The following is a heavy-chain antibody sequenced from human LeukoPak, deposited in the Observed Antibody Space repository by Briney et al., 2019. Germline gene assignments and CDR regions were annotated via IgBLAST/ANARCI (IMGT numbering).Heavy chain of an antibody. CDR3: AKGWSRGTVTTLFDY. CDR1: GFTFDDYA. D-gene: IGHD4-17*01. CDR2: ISWNSGSI. J-gene: IGHJ4*02. V-gene: IGHV3-9*03. Sequence: GRSLRLSCAASGFTFDDYAMHWDRQAPGKGLEWVSGISWNSGSIGYADSVKGRFTISRDNAKNSLYLQMNSLRAEDMALYYCAKGWSRGTVTTLFDYWGQGALVTVSS.